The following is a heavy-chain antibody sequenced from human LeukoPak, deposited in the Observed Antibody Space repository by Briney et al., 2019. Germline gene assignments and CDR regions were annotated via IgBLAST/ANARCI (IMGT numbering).Heavy chain of an antibody. J-gene: IGHJ6*03. CDR2: IYYSGST. Sequence: SETLSLTCTVSGYSISSDYYWSWIRQPPGKGLEWIGYIYYSGSTNYNPSLKSRITISVDTSKNQFSLKLNSVTAADTAVYYCARSVEGYCSGGSCYSYSYYMDVWGKGTTVTVSS. CDR3: ARSVEGYCSGGSCYSYSYYMDV. CDR1: GYSISSDYY. D-gene: IGHD2-15*01. V-gene: IGHV4-59*01.